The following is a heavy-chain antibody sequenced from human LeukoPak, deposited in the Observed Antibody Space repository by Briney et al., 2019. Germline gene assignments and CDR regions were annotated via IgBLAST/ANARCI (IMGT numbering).Heavy chain of an antibody. J-gene: IGHJ4*02. CDR1: GYTFTGYY. CDR3: ARGFDTMVRGVIPFDY. CDR2: INPNSGGT. Sequence: ASVKVSCKASGYTFTGYYMHWVRQAPGQRLEWMGWINPNSGGTNYAQKFQGWVTMTRDTSISTAYMELSRLRSDDTAVYYCARGFDTMVRGVIPFDYWGQGTLVTVSS. V-gene: IGHV1-2*04. D-gene: IGHD3-10*01.